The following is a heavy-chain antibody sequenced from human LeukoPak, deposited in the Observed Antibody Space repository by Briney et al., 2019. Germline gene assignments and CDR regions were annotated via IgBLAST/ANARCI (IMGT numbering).Heavy chain of an antibody. Sequence: GGSLGLSCAASGFTFSSYAMSWVRQAPGKGLEWVSLISATATYYADSVKGRFTISRDISRNTLYLQMNSLRADDTAVYYCAKGQGSGSYPLDYWGQGTLVTVSS. D-gene: IGHD3-16*02. CDR3: AKGQGSGSYPLDY. CDR2: ISATAT. CDR1: GFTFSSYA. V-gene: IGHV3-23*01. J-gene: IGHJ4*02.